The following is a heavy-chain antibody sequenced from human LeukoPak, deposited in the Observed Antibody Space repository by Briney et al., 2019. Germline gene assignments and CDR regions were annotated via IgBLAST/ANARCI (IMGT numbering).Heavy chain of an antibody. CDR2: ISSSGSTI. CDR3: ATRRYYYDSSGYPHYDAFDI. D-gene: IGHD3-22*01. Sequence: GSLRLSYAASGFPFSSYEMNWAREARAKGLEWVSYISSSGSTIYYTDSVKGRFTISRDNAKSSLYLQMNSLRAEDTAVYYCATRRYYYDSSGYPHYDAFDIWGQGTMVTVSS. CDR1: GFPFSSYE. V-gene: IGHV3-48*03. J-gene: IGHJ3*02.